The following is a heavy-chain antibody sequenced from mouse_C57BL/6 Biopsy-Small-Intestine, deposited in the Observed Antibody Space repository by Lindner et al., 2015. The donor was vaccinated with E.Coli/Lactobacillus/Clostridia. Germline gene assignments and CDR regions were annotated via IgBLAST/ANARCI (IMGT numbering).Heavy chain of an antibody. CDR3: ARSGLGNALDY. J-gene: IGHJ4*01. CDR2: IYPGDGDT. Sequence: VQLQESGAELVRPGASVKISCKASGYAFSTYWMNWLKQRPGKGLEWIGQIYPGDGDTNNNGKFKGKATLTADKSSSIVYMQLSSLTSEDSAVYFCARSGLGNALDYWGQGTSVTVSS. D-gene: IGHD4-1*01. CDR1: GYAFSTYW. V-gene: IGHV1-80*01.